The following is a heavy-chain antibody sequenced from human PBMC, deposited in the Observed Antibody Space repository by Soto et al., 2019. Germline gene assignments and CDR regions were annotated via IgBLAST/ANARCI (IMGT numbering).Heavy chain of an antibody. Sequence: PSETLSLTCTVSGGSISSYYWSWIRQPPGKGLEWIGYIYYSGSTNYNPSLKSRVTISVDTSKNQFSLKLSSVTAADTAVYYCASNGPSSSDAFDIWGQGTMVTVSS. CDR2: IYYSGST. J-gene: IGHJ3*02. CDR1: GGSISSYY. CDR3: ASNGPSSSDAFDI. D-gene: IGHD6-13*01. V-gene: IGHV4-59*08.